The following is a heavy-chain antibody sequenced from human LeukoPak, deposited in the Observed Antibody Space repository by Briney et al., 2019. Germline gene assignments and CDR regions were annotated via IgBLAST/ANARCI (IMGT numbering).Heavy chain of an antibody. Sequence: GGFLRLSFTASGYRFSDHGTHWVRQAPAKGLEWVAISWYDGSKSYFVDSVKGRFTISRDNSKNLVYLQMNSLTAEDTAVYYCARTVGNRPDCWGQGTLVTVSS. CDR3: ARTVGNRPDC. D-gene: IGHD1-26*01. CDR1: GYRFSDHG. V-gene: IGHV3-33*01. J-gene: IGHJ4*02. CDR2: SWYDGSKS.